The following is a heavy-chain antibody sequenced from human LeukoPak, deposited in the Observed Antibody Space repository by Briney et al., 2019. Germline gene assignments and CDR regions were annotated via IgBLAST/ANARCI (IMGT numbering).Heavy chain of an antibody. V-gene: IGHV3-33*01. CDR1: GFTFSSYV. J-gene: IGHJ4*02. CDR2: IWYDGSNK. CDR3: ARFGGSGSFYFDF. D-gene: IGHD3-10*01. Sequence: GGSLRLSCAASGFTFSSYVMHWVRQAPGKGLEWVAVIWYDGSNKYYADSVKGRFTISRDNSKNTLDLQMNSLRAEDTAVYYCARFGGSGSFYFDFWGQGTLVTVSS.